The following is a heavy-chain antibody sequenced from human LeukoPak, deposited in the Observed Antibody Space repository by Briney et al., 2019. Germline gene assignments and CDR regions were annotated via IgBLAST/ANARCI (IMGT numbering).Heavy chain of an antibody. Sequence: PGGSLRLSCAASGFTFNTYAMSWVRQAPGKGLEWVSAMSGSGGRTYYADSVKGRFTISRDNSKNTLYLQMNSLRAEATAVYYCAKWGCSGGSCYPFDYWGQGTLVTVSP. D-gene: IGHD2-15*01. V-gene: IGHV3-23*01. CDR1: GFTFNTYA. CDR3: AKWGCSGGSCYPFDY. J-gene: IGHJ4*02. CDR2: MSGSGGRT.